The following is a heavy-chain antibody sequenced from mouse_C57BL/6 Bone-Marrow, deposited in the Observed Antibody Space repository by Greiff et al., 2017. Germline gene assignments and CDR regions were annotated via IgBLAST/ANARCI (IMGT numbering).Heavy chain of an antibody. CDR2: IDPENGDT. D-gene: IGHD1-1*01. CDR3: TTTTVVAPYYFDY. CDR1: GFNIKDDY. V-gene: IGHV14-4*01. J-gene: IGHJ2*01. Sequence: EVQLQQSGAELVRPGASVKLSCTASGFNIKDDYMHWVKQRPEQGLEWIGWIDPENGDTEYASKFQGKATITADTSSNTAYLQLSSLTSEDTAVYYCTTTTVVAPYYFDYWGQGTTLTVSS.